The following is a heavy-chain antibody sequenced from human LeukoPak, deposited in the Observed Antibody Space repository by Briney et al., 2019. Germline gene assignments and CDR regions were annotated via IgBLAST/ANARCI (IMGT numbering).Heavy chain of an antibody. CDR3: ARLRYYDPLTGYYDVWYFDY. D-gene: IGHD3-9*01. CDR1: GGSIRSSSYY. V-gene: IGHV4-39*02. Sequence: PSETLSLTCTVSGGSIRSSSYYWGWIRQPPGKGLEWIGSISYNGSTYYNPSLKSRVTISVDTSSNNFSLRLSSVTAADTAVYYCARLRYYDPLTGYYDVWYFDYWGQGTLVTVSS. J-gene: IGHJ4*02. CDR2: ISYNGST.